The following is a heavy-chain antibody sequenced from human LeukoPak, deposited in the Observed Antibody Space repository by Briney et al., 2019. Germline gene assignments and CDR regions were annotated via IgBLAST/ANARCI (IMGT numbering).Heavy chain of an antibody. V-gene: IGHV3-48*02. D-gene: IGHD4-17*01. Sequence: PGGSLRLSCAASGFTFSSYAMSWVRQAPGKGLEWVSYISSSSSTIYYADSVKGRFTISRDNAKNSLYLQMNSLRDEDTAVYYCARAPGRYDYGDDRGYYWGQGTLVTVSS. CDR2: ISSSSSTI. CDR3: ARAPGRYDYGDDRGYY. CDR1: GFTFSSYA. J-gene: IGHJ4*02.